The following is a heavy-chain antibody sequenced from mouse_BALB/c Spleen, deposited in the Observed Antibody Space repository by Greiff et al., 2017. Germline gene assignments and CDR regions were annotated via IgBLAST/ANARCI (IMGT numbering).Heavy chain of an antibody. D-gene: IGHD2-12*01. Sequence: QVQLQQSGAELVKPGASVKLSCKASGYTFTSYYMYWVKQRPGQGLEWIGEINPSNGGTNFNEKFKSKATLTVDKASSTAYMQLSSLTSEDSAVYYCASREGYSDDGFFDYWGQGTTLTVSS. CDR1: GYTFTSYY. V-gene: IGHV1S81*02. CDR2: INPSNGGT. J-gene: IGHJ2*01. CDR3: ASREGYSDDGFFDY.